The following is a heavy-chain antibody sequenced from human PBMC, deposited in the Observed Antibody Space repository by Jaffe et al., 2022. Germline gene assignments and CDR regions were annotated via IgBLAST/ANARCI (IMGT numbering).Heavy chain of an antibody. CDR3: TTDQVDYGDYAVDY. V-gene: IGHV3-15*01. CDR2: IKSKTDGGTT. D-gene: IGHD4-17*01. CDR1: GFTFSNAW. J-gene: IGHJ4*02. Sequence: EVQLVESGGGLVKPGGSLRLSCAASGFTFSNAWMSWVRQAPGKGLEWVGRIKSKTDGGTTDYAAPVKGRFTISRDDSKNTLYLQMNSLKTEDTAVYYCTTDQVDYGDYAVDYWGQGTLVTVSS.